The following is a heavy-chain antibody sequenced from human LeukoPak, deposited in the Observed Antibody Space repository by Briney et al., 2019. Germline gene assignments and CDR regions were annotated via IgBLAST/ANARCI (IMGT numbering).Heavy chain of an antibody. Sequence: EASVKVSCKASGGTFSSYAISWVRQAPGQGLEWMGGIIPIFGTANYAQKFQGRVTITADESTSTAYMELSSLRSEDTAVYYCARGMIVVVQSYAFDIWGQGTMVTVSS. CDR1: GGTFSSYA. V-gene: IGHV1-69*13. D-gene: IGHD3-22*01. J-gene: IGHJ3*02. CDR2: IIPIFGTA. CDR3: ARGMIVVVQSYAFDI.